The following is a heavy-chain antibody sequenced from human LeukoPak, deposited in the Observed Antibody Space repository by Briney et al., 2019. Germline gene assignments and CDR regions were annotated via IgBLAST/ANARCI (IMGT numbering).Heavy chain of an antibody. J-gene: IGHJ6*04. V-gene: IGHV4-34*01. CDR2: INHSGST. Sequence: TLSLTCAVYGGCFRGYYWRWIRQPPGTGLEWTGEINHSGSTNYNPSLKSRVTISVDTSKTQFSLKLSSVTAADTAVYYCARGAGYYYGSGSLLRGMDVWGKGTTVTVSS. CDR3: ARGAGYYYGSGSLLRGMDV. D-gene: IGHD3-10*01. CDR1: GGCFRGYY.